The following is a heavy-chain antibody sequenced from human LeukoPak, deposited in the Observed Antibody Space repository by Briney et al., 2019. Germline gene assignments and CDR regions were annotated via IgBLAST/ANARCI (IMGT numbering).Heavy chain of an antibody. CDR1: GGSISSGSYY. Sequence: TLSLTCTVSGGSISSGSYYWSWIRQPDGKGLEWIGRIYTSGSTNYNPSLKSRVTISGDTSKNQFSLRLSSVTAADTAVYYCARASYSYDINGWVPFDYWGQRTLVTVSS. V-gene: IGHV4-61*02. D-gene: IGHD3-22*01. CDR3: ARASYSYDINGWVPFDY. J-gene: IGHJ4*02. CDR2: IYTSGST.